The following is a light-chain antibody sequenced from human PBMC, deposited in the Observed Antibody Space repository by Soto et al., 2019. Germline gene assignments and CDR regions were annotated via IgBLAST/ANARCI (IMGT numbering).Light chain of an antibody. CDR3: CSYPGSHTWV. J-gene: IGLJ3*02. CDR1: SSDVGGFNF. Sequence: QSALTQPASVSGSPGQSITISCTGTSSDVGGFNFVSWYQQHPGKAPRLVIYEVINRPSGISNRFSGSKSDNTASLTISGLQAEDEADYYCCSYPGSHTWVFGGGTKLTVL. V-gene: IGLV2-14*01. CDR2: EVI.